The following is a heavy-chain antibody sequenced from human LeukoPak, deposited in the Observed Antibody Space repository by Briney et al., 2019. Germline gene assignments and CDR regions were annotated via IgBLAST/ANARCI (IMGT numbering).Heavy chain of an antibody. V-gene: IGHV3-9*03. CDR3: AKGSGYDLCYYYYMDV. D-gene: IGHD5-12*01. CDR2: ISWNSGSI. Sequence: GRSLRLSCAASGFTFDDYAMHWVRQAPGKGLEWVSGISWNSGSIGYADSVKGRFTISRDNAKNSLYLQMNSLRAEDMALYYCAKGSGYDLCYYYYMDVWGKGTTVTVSS. CDR1: GFTFDDYA. J-gene: IGHJ6*03.